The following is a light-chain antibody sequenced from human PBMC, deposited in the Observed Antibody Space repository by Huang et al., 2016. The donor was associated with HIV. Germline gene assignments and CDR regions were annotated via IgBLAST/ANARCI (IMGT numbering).Light chain of an antibody. CDR2: DAS. CDR1: QSVNNY. Sequence: EIVLTQSPATLSLSPGERATLSCRASQSVNNYLAWYQQKPGQAPSLLIDDASNRATGIPGRFSGSGSGKDFTLTISNLEPEDSAVYYCQQRTNWPLTFGGGTKVEIK. V-gene: IGKV3-11*01. J-gene: IGKJ4*01. CDR3: QQRTNWPLT.